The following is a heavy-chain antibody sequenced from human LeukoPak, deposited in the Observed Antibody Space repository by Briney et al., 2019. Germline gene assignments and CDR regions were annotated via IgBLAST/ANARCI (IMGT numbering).Heavy chain of an antibody. D-gene: IGHD3-10*01. CDR3: AKDIGGDYGSGSYYTGDY. J-gene: IGHJ4*02. V-gene: IGHV3-23*01. CDR1: GFTFSSYA. Sequence: PGGSLRLSCAASGFTFSSYAMSWVRQAPGKGLEWVSAISGSGGSTYYADSVKGRFTISRDNSKNTLYLQMNSLRAEDTAVYYCAKDIGGDYGSGSYYTGDYWGQGTLVTVSS. CDR2: ISGSGGST.